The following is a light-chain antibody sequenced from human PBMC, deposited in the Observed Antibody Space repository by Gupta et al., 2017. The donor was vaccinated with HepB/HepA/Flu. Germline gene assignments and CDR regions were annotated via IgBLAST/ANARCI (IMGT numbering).Light chain of an antibody. CDR3: QLLKSYPLT. V-gene: IGKV1-9*01. CDR2: AAS. J-gene: IGKJ4*01. CDR1: QGISSS. Sequence: DIQLTQSPSFLSASVENRVTITCRASQGISSSLAWYQQKPGKAPKVLLYAASTLQSCVPSRFSGSGSWTAFTLTIISMLPEDFATYYCQLLKSYPLTFGGGTKLEIK.